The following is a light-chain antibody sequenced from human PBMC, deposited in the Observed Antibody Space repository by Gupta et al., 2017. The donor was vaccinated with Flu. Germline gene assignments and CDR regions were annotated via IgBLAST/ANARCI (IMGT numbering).Light chain of an antibody. CDR2: TNT. V-gene: IGLV1-40*01. Sequence: HSVLTQPPSVSGAAGQRVTISCTGSSSNIGARYGVHWYQQLPGTAPKLLIYTNTYRPSGVPDRFSGSKSGTSASLAITGLQAEDEADYYCQSYDSSLNSYVFGTGTKVTVL. CDR1: SSNIGARYG. J-gene: IGLJ1*01. CDR3: QSYDSSLNSYV.